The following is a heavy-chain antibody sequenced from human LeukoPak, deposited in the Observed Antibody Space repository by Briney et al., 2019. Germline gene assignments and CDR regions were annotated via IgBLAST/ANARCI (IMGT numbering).Heavy chain of an antibody. Sequence: ASVNVSCKASGYTFTGYYMNWVRQAPGQGLEWMGWISPNSDDTNYAQKFRGRVNMTRDTSISTAYMELSRLRSDDTAIYYCARGGFDYWGQGTLVTVSS. V-gene: IGHV1-2*02. CDR2: ISPNSDDT. J-gene: IGHJ4*02. CDR1: GYTFTGYY. CDR3: ARGGFDY.